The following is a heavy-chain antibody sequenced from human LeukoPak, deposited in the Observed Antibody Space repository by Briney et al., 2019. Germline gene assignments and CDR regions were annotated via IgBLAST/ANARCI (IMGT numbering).Heavy chain of an antibody. Sequence: GASVKVSCKASGFTFTSSAMQWVRQARGQRLEWIGWIVVGSGNTNYAQKFQERVTITRDMSTSTAYMELSSLRSEDTAVYYCAADPRGGGPEGAFDIWGQGTMVTASS. CDR2: IVVGSGNT. CDR3: AADPRGGGPEGAFDI. CDR1: GFTFTSSA. D-gene: IGHD1-14*01. V-gene: IGHV1-58*02. J-gene: IGHJ3*02.